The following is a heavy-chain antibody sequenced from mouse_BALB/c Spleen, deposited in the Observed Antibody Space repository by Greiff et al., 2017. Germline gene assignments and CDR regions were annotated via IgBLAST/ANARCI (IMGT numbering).Heavy chain of an antibody. CDR1: GFTFSSYG. D-gene: IGHD1-1*01. CDR3: ARHEPITTVVATSYYYAMDY. J-gene: IGHJ4*01. CDR2: ISSGGSYT. V-gene: IGHV5-6*01. Sequence: EVQLQESGGDLVKPGGSLKLSCAASGFTFSSYGMSWVRQTPDKRLEWVATISSGGSYTYYPDSVKGRFTISRDNAKNTLYLQMSSLKSEDTAMYYCARHEPITTVVATSYYYAMDYWGQGTSVTVSS.